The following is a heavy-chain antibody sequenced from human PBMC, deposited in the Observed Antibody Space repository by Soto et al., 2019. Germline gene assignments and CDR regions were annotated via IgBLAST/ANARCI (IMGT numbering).Heavy chain of an antibody. CDR3: ARAPYVAVAAAGGDYFDY. CDR1: GYTFTSYG. D-gene: IGHD6-13*01. Sequence: QVQLVQSGAEVKKPGASVKVSCKASGYTFTSYGISWVRQAPGQGLEWMGWISAYNGNTNYAQKLQGRVTMSTDTSTSTAYMQLRSLRSDDTAVYYGARAPYVAVAAAGGDYFDYWGQGTLVTVSS. J-gene: IGHJ4*02. CDR2: ISAYNGNT. V-gene: IGHV1-18*01.